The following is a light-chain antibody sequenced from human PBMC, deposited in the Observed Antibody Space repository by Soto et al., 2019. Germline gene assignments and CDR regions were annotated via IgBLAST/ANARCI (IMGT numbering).Light chain of an antibody. CDR1: SSNIGAGYD. V-gene: IGLV1-40*01. Sequence: VLTKPPSVSGAPGQRVTISCTESSSNIGAGYDVHWYQQLPGTAPKLLIYGNSNRPSGVPDRFSGSESGTSASLAITGLQAEDEADYYCQSYDSSLSGWVFGGGTKLTVL. J-gene: IGLJ3*02. CDR3: QSYDSSLSGWV. CDR2: GNS.